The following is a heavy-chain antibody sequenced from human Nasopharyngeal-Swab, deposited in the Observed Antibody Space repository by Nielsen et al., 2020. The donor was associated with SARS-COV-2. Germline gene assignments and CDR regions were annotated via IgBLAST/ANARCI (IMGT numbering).Heavy chain of an antibody. V-gene: IGHV3-23*01. J-gene: IGHJ4*02. D-gene: IGHD2/OR15-2a*01. Sequence: GESLKISCGAFGFTFNNFPMSWVRQAPGKGLEWVSYINQRGDGTYYTDSVEGRFTVSRDNSKNTLYLQMNSLRVEDTAVYYCAKDLRGPYFFWGQGTLVTVSS. CDR1: GFTFNNFP. CDR2: INQRGDGT. CDR3: AKDLRGPYFF.